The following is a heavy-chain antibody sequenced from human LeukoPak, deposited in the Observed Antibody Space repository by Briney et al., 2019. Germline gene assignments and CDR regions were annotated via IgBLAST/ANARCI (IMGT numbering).Heavy chain of an antibody. J-gene: IGHJ4*02. CDR3: ANPGYDFWKGWANFDY. CDR1: GFTFSSYG. V-gene: IGHV3-23*01. Sequence: GGSLRLSCAASGFTFSSYGMSWVRQAPGKGLEWVSAISGSGGSTYYADSVKGRFTISRDNSKNTLYLQMNSLRAEDTAVYYCANPGYDFWKGWANFDYWGQGTLVTVSS. CDR2: ISGSGGST. D-gene: IGHD3-3*01.